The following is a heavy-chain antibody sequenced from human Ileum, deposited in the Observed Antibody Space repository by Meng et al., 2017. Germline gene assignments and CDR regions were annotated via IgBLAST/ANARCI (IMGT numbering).Heavy chain of an antibody. CDR3: AVGPASEWFFDS. J-gene: IGHJ4*02. Sequence: VPLQPGGPGLLKPSEALSLTCAVDGGSSSGDYWSWLRQTPGKGLEWIGEINRGGATNYSPSLRSRATISIDTSKNQFSLNLTSVTAADTAVYYCAVGPASEWFFDSWGQGSLVTGSS. V-gene: IGHV4-34*01. D-gene: IGHD3-3*01. CDR2: INRGGAT. CDR1: GGSSSGDY.